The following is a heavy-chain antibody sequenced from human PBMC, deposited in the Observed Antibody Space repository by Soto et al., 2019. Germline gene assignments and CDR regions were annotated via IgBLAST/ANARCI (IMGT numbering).Heavy chain of an antibody. D-gene: IGHD6-19*01. V-gene: IGHV1-2*02. Sequence: QVQLVQSGAEVKKPGASVKVSCRASGYTFTGYYLHWVRQAPGQGLEWMGWINPHSGGTNFAQNLEDRVIMTGDTSINTAYMELSRLRSDDTAVYFWARDGAFRPQTVAGTLHWFFDLWGRGTLVTVSP. J-gene: IGHJ2*01. CDR2: INPHSGGT. CDR3: ARDGAFRPQTVAGTLHWFFDL. CDR1: GYTFTGYY.